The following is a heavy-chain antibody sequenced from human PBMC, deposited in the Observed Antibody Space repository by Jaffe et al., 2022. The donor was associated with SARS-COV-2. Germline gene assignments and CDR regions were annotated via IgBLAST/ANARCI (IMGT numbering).Heavy chain of an antibody. Sequence: EVQLVQSGAEVKKPGESLKISCKGSGYSFTSYWIAWVRQMPGKGLEWMGIIYPRDSDTRYSPSFQGQVTISADKSLTTAYLQWSSLKASDTAIYYCARLDLFITPHVFDIWGQGTMLTVSS. CDR2: IYPRDSDT. CDR1: GYSFTSYW. D-gene: IGHD3-16*01. V-gene: IGHV5-51*01. J-gene: IGHJ3*02. CDR3: ARLDLFITPHVFDI.